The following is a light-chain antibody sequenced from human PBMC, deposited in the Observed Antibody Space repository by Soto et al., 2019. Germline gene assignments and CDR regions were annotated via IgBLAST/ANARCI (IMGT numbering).Light chain of an antibody. CDR3: AAWDDSLSGPHVV. Sequence: QSVLTQPPSASGTPGQRVTISCSGSSSNIGSNYVYWYQQLPGTAPKLLIYRNNQRPSGVPDRFSGSKSGTSASLAISGLRSEDEADYYCAAWDDSLSGPHVVFGGGTQLTAL. CDR1: SSNIGSNY. J-gene: IGLJ2*01. V-gene: IGLV1-47*01. CDR2: RNN.